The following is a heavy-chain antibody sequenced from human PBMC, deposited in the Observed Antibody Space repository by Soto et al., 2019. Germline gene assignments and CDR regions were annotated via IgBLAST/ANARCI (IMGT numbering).Heavy chain of an antibody. CDR3: ATGEVVPSFPNWLDT. Sequence: VQFVQSGAELKKPGSSVRVSCRASGGTIKTYTLSWVRQAPGQELEWMGAFIPSFPAPNFAQQFKGRLTLTVDESTNTGFMELSGLRPEDTALYFCATGEVVPSFPNWLDTWGQGTHDIVSS. V-gene: IGHV1-69*12. CDR2: FIPSFPAP. J-gene: IGHJ5*02. D-gene: IGHD2-21*01. CDR1: GGTIKTYT.